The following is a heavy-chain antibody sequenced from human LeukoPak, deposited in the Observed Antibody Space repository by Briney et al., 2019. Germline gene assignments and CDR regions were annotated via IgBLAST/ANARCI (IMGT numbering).Heavy chain of an antibody. CDR1: GGSISSSSYY. CDR3: ARRYRSGYYPIDY. V-gene: IGHV4-39*01. CDR2: IYYSGST. D-gene: IGHD3-22*01. J-gene: IGHJ4*02. Sequence: SETLSLTCTVSGGSISSSSYYWGWIRQPPGKGLEWIGSIYYSGSTYYNPSPKSRVTISVDTSKNQFSLKLSSVTAADTAVYYCARRYRSGYYPIDYWGQGTLVTVSS.